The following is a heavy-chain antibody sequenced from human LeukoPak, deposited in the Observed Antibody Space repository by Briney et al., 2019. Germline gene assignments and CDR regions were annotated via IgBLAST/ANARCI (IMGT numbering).Heavy chain of an antibody. V-gene: IGHV3-74*01. J-gene: IGHJ4*02. CDR1: GFTLSSYW. D-gene: IGHD3-16*02. CDR2: IDTDASKG. Sequence: SGGSLRLSCAASGFTLSSYWMHWVRQVPWKGLVWVSRIDTDASKGNYADSVKGRFTISRDNAKNSLYLQMNSLRAEDTALYYCAKGGRLRLGELSSHWGQGTLVTVSS. CDR3: AKGGRLRLGELSSH.